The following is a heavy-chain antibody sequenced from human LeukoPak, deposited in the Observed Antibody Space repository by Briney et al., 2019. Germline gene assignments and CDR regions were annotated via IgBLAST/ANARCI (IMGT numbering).Heavy chain of an antibody. Sequence: SGKVSCKASGGTFSSHCISLGPQAPGQGPGWMGGIIPIFGTANYAQKFQGRVTITADESTSTAYMELSSLRSEDTAVYYCARGPGIAAANPDYWGQGTLVTVSS. V-gene: IGHV1-69*13. CDR3: ARGPGIAAANPDY. J-gene: IGHJ4*02. D-gene: IGHD6-13*01. CDR1: GGTFSSHC. CDR2: IIPIFGTA.